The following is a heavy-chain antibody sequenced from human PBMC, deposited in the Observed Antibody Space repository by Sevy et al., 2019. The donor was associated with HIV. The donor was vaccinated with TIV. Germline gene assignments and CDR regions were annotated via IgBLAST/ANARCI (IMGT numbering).Heavy chain of an antibody. J-gene: IGHJ6*02. V-gene: IGHV1-69*13. CDR3: AREVQIAAAGNRYGMDV. CDR1: GGTFSSYA. CDR2: IIPIFGTA. D-gene: IGHD6-13*01. Sequence: ASVKVSCKASGGTFSSYAISWVRQAPRQGLEWMGGIIPIFGTANYAQKFQGRVTITADESTSTAYMELSSLRSEDTAVYYCAREVQIAAAGNRYGMDVWGQGTTVTVSS.